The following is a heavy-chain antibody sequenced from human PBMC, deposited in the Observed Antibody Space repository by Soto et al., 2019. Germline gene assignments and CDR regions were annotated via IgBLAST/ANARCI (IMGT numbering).Heavy chain of an antibody. D-gene: IGHD6-19*01. CDR1: GYSFTSYW. Sequence: LGESLKISCKGSGYSFTSYWISWVRQMPGKGLEWMGRIDPSDSYTNYSPSFQGHVTISADKSISTAYLQWSSLKASDTAMYYCASSRIAVAGNRDDWFDPWGQGTLVTVSS. V-gene: IGHV5-10-1*01. J-gene: IGHJ5*02. CDR3: ASSRIAVAGNRDDWFDP. CDR2: IDPSDSYT.